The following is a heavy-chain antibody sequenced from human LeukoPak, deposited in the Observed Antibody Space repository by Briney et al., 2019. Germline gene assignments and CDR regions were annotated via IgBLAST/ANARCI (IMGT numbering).Heavy chain of an antibody. CDR3: ARVKIVVAPAYFDY. V-gene: IGHV4-34*01. J-gene: IGHJ4*02. Sequence: SETLSLTCAVYGGSFSGYYWRWIRQPPGKGLEWIGEINHSGSTNYNPSLKSRVTISVDTSKNQFSLKLSSVTAADTAVYYCARVKIVVAPAYFDYWGQGTLVTVSS. D-gene: IGHD3-22*01. CDR2: INHSGST. CDR1: GGSFSGYY.